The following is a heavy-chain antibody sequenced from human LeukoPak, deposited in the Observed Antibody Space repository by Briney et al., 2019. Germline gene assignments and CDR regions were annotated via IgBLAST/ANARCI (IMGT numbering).Heavy chain of an antibody. CDR3: ARHHDSSGLYGPFDY. V-gene: IGHV4-38-2*02. Sequence: SETLSLTCTISGSSISSAHFWGWIRQPPGKGLEWIGTIYYSGPTYYNPSLKSRVTISVDTSKNRFSLNLSSVTAADTAVYYCARHHDSSGLYGPFDYWGQGTLVTVSS. D-gene: IGHD3-22*01. CDR1: GSSISSAHF. CDR2: IYYSGPT. J-gene: IGHJ4*02.